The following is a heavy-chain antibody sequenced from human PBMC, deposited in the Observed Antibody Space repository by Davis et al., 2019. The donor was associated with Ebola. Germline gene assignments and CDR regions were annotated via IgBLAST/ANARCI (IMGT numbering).Heavy chain of an antibody. CDR1: GFSFGIYG. CDR3: AKEYCPNSGPYCTYFEV. CDR2: MSYGGSHT. J-gene: IGHJ4*02. Sequence: GESLKIPCSAFGFSFGIYGMHWVRQAPGKGLEWVGYMSYGGSHTSSIDSVKGRFTISRDNSKNTLYLQMNSLRAEDTAVYFCAKEYCPNSGPYCTYFEVWGQGTQVTVSS. V-gene: IGHV3-30*18. D-gene: IGHD3-10*01.